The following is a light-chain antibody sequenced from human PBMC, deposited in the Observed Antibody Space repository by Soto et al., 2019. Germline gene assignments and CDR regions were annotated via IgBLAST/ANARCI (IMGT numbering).Light chain of an antibody. CDR3: AAWDDSMSGQGV. J-gene: IGLJ7*01. V-gene: IGLV1-47*01. CDR2: KNN. CDR1: SSNIGNFY. Sequence: QSVLTQPPSASGTPGQRVTISCSGSSSNIGNFYVYWYQQLPGTAPKLLIYKNNQRHLGVPDRFSGYKSGTSASLAISGLRSEDEADYYCAAWDDSMSGQGVFGGGTQLTVL.